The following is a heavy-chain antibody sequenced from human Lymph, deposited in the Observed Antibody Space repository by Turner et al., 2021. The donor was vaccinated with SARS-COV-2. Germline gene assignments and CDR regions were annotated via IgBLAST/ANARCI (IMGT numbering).Heavy chain of an antibody. V-gene: IGHV3-23*01. D-gene: IGHD3-22*01. J-gene: IGHJ4*02. Sequence: EVQLLESGGGLVQPGGSLRRSCSASVLTFSSYAMSWVRQAPGKGLEWVSTISGSGVSTYYADSVKGRFTISRDNSKNTLYLQMNSLRAEDTAVYYCAKNEMAMIVVVITLFDYWGQGTLVTVSS. CDR3: AKNEMAMIVVVITLFDY. CDR2: ISGSGVST. CDR1: VLTFSSYA.